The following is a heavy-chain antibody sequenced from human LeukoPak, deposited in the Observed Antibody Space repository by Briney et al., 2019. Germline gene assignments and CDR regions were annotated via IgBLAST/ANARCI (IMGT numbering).Heavy chain of an antibody. CDR3: ARDRGGNYGDPRDAFDI. J-gene: IGHJ3*02. D-gene: IGHD4-17*01. CDR2: IDPSGGST. CDR1: GYTFTSYY. Sequence: ASVKVSCKASGYTFTSYYMHWVRLAPGQGLEWMGIIDPSGGSTSYAQKFQGRVSMTRDTSTSTVYMELSSLRSEDTAVYYCARDRGGNYGDPRDAFDIWGQGTMVTVSS. V-gene: IGHV1-46*01.